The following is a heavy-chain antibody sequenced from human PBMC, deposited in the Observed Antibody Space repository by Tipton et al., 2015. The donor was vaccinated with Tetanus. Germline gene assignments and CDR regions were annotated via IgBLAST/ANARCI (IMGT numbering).Heavy chain of an antibody. CDR3: ARERIESFYYHGLDV. V-gene: IGHV4-61*08. D-gene: IGHD2-21*01. J-gene: IGHJ6*02. CDR2: IYQNGDA. CDR1: GGSISSNAYY. Sequence: TLSLTCTVSGGSISSNAYYWSWIRQHPGKGLEWIGYIYQNGDANYNPSLQSRVTISVDTSKNQFSLQLAFVTAADTAIYYCARERIESFYYHGLDVWGPGTTVTVSS.